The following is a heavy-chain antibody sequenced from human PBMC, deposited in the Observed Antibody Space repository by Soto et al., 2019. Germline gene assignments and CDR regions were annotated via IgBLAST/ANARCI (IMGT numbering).Heavy chain of an antibody. CDR1: GGSVSGYY. CDR3: GRVDDY. CDR2: INDSGSI. Sequence: SESLSLTCAVYGGSVSGYYWSWIRQPPGKGLEWIGEINDSGSIKYSPSFKSRVTISVDTSKNQFSLNLKFVTAADTAVYYCGRVDDYWSQGTLVTVS. J-gene: IGHJ4*02. V-gene: IGHV4-34*01.